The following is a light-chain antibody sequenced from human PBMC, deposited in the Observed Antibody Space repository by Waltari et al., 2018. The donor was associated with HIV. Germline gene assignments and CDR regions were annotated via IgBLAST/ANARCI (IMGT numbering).Light chain of an antibody. CDR2: SNN. V-gene: IGLV1-44*01. CDR1: SSKVGSNI. Sequence: QSVLAQPPSASGTPGQRLTISCSGSSSKVGSNIVNWYQQVPGTAPKLLIYSNNQRPSGVPDRFSGSNSGTSASLAISGLQSEDEADYYCAAWDDSLNAWVFGGGTKLTVL. J-gene: IGLJ3*02. CDR3: AAWDDSLNAWV.